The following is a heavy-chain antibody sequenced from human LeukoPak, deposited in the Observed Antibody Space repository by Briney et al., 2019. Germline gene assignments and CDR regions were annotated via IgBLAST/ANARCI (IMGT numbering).Heavy chain of an antibody. D-gene: IGHD3-22*01. J-gene: IGHJ4*02. Sequence: GGSLRLSCAASGFTFSSYTMHWVRQAPGKGLVYVSAITTNGGRTYYANSFKGRFTISRDNAKNSLYLQMNSLRAEDTAVYYCARAHYYDSSGLDFWGQGTLVTVSS. CDR1: GFTFSSYT. V-gene: IGHV3-64*01. CDR2: ITTNGGRT. CDR3: ARAHYYDSSGLDF.